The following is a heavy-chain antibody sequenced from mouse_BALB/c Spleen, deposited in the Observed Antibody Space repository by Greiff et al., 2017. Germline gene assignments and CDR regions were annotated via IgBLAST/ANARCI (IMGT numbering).Heavy chain of an antibody. CDR3: AGEDYYGSIYFDY. Sequence: VHVKQSGPELVKPGASVKISCKASGYTFTEYTMHWVKQSHGKSLEWIGGINPNNGGTSYNQKFKGKATLTVDKSSSTAYMELRSLTSEDSAVYDCAGEDYYGSIYFDYWGQGTTLTVSS. CDR1: GYTFTEYT. CDR2: INPNNGGT. D-gene: IGHD1-1*01. J-gene: IGHJ2*01. V-gene: IGHV1-18*01.